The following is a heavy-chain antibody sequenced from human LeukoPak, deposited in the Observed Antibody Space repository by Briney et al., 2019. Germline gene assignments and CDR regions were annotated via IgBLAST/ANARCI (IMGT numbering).Heavy chain of an antibody. CDR1: GGTFSSYT. J-gene: IGHJ4*02. CDR2: IIPILGIA. D-gene: IGHD2-21*01. V-gene: IGHV1-69*02. Sequence: SVKVSCKASGGTFSSYTISWVRQAPGQGLEWMGRIIPILGIANYAQKFQGRVTITADKSTSTAYMELSSLRSEDTAVYYCARVPPRYCGGDCRGQGTLVTVSS. CDR3: ARVPPRYCGGDC.